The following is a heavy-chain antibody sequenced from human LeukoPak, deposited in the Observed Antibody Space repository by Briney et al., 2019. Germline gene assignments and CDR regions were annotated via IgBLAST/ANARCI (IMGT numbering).Heavy chain of an antibody. CDR2: IYFSGST. Sequence: AETLSLTCTVSGGSISSYYWSWIRQPPGRGLEWIGYIYFSGSTNYNPSLKSRVTISVDTPKNQFSLKLSSVTAADTAVYYCARHRAYGDYVDYGGQGTLVTVSS. J-gene: IGHJ4*02. CDR1: GGSISSYY. CDR3: ARHRAYGDYVDY. V-gene: IGHV4-59*08. D-gene: IGHD4-17*01.